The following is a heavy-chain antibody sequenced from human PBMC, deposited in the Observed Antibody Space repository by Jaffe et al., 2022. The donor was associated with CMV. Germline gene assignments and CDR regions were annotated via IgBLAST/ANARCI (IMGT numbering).Heavy chain of an antibody. J-gene: IGHJ2*01. CDR3: ARVLDSSDNWYFDL. CDR1: GGSISSYY. Sequence: QVQLQESGPGLVKPSETLSLTCTVSGGSISSYYWSWIRQPPGKGLEWIGYIYYSGSTNYNPSLKSRVTISVDTSKNQFSLKLSSVTAADTAVYYCARVLDSSDNWYFDLWGRGTLVTVSS. V-gene: IGHV4-59*01. D-gene: IGHD3-22*01. CDR2: IYYSGST.